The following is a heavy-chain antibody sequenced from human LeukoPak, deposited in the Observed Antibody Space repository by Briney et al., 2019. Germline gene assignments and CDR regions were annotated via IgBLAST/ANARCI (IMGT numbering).Heavy chain of an antibody. J-gene: IGHJ3*02. CDR2: IYASGST. D-gene: IGHD6-19*01. CDR1: GGSISSYY. V-gene: IGHV4-4*07. CDR3: ARDFRISGWTDACDI. Sequence: SETLSLTCTVSGGSISSYYWNWIRQPAGKGLEWIGRIYASGSTNYNPSLKSRVSMSIEKSKSQFSLKLNSVTAADTAIYYCARDFRISGWTDACDIWGQGTMDTVSS.